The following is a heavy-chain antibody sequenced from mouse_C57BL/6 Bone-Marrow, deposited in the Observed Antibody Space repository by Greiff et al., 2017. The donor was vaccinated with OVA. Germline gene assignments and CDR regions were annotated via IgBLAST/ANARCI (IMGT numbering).Heavy chain of an antibody. J-gene: IGHJ1*03. CDR2: INPYNGDT. CDR1: GYSFTGYF. D-gene: IGHD2-3*01. V-gene: IGHV1-20*01. Sequence: VQLQQSGPELVKPGDSVKISCKASGYSFTGYFMNWVMQSHGKSLEWIGRINPYNGDTFYNQKFKGKATLTVDKSSSTAHMELRSLTSEDSAVYYCARFFYDGLWYFDVWGTGTTVTVSS. CDR3: ARFFYDGLWYFDV.